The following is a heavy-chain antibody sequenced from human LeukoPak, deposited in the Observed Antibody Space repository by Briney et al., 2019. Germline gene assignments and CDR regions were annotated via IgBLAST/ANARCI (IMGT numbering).Heavy chain of an antibody. CDR1: KFTFSSYA. Sequence: GGSLRLSCAASKFTFSSYAMSWVRQAPGKGLEWVSAISGSGGSTYYADSVKGRFTISRDNFKNTVYLQMNSLRAEDTAVYYCARRGGGRLHLHGMDVWGQGTTVTVSS. CDR2: ISGSGGST. CDR3: ARRGGGRLHLHGMDV. J-gene: IGHJ6*02. D-gene: IGHD3-16*01. V-gene: IGHV3-23*01.